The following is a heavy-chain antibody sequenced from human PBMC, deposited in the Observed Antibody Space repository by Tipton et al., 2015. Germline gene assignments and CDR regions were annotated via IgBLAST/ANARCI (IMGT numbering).Heavy chain of an antibody. Sequence: TLSLTCAVSGGSFSAYFWTWIRHPPGQGLEWIGEINHRGGSTYNPSIKSRLTLSVDTSKTQFSLNLTSVTAADTAVYYCASVSGVGTGSYYWGQGILVTVSS. D-gene: IGHD2-21*02. CDR2: INHRGGS. J-gene: IGHJ4*02. CDR1: GGSFSAYF. CDR3: ASVSGVGTGSYY. V-gene: IGHV4-34*01.